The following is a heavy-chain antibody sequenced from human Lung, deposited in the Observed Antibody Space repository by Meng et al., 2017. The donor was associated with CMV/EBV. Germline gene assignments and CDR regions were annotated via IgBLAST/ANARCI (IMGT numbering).Heavy chain of an antibody. J-gene: IGHJ4*02. CDR1: GFDFSTYS. Sequence: GEXXKISCLGSGFDFSTYSMNWFRQAPGKGPEWVSSISSSSSYIYYADSVKGRFTVSRNNANDSLYLQMNRLRAEDTGVYYCARERQDSNYESTDYWGQGTXVTVSS. CDR3: ARERQDSNYESTDY. V-gene: IGHV3-21*06. CDR2: ISSSSSYI. D-gene: IGHD4-11*01.